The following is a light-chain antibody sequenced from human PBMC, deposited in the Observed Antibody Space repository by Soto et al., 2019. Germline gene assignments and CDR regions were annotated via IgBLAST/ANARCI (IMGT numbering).Light chain of an antibody. Sequence: EIVLTQSPGTLSLSPGERATLYCRASQSVSNNYLAWYQPKPGQAPRLLIYGASNRATGIPDRFSGSGSGTDFTLTISRLEPEDFAIYYCQQYNNWPWTFGQGTKVDI. CDR3: QQYNNWPWT. CDR1: QSVSNNY. V-gene: IGKV3-20*01. CDR2: GAS. J-gene: IGKJ1*01.